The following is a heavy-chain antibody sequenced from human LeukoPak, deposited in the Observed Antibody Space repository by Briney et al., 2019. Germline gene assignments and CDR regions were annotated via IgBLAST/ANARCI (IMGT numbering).Heavy chain of an antibody. J-gene: IGHJ6*02. CDR1: GYTFTSYG. CDR3: ARDGPLGVVVVAAIYGMDV. V-gene: IGHV1-18*01. Sequence: ASVKVSCKASGYTFTSYGISWVRQAPGQGLEWMGWISAYNGNTNYAQKLQGRVTMTTDTSTSTAYMELRSLRSDDTAVYYCARDGPLGVVVVAAIYGMDVWGQGTTVTVSS. D-gene: IGHD2-15*01. CDR2: ISAYNGNT.